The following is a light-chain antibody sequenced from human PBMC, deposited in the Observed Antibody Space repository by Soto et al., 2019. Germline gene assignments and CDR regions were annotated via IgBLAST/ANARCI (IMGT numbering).Light chain of an antibody. V-gene: IGKV3D-15*01. J-gene: IGKJ4*01. CDR3: QQYDMWPLT. Sequence: EIVMTQSPATLSVSPGERATLSCRASQGVSSNLAWYQQRPGQAPSLVIYGASTRATGIPARFSGSGSGTEFTLTISSLQSEDFAVYYCQQYDMWPLTFGGGTNVEIK. CDR2: GAS. CDR1: QGVSSN.